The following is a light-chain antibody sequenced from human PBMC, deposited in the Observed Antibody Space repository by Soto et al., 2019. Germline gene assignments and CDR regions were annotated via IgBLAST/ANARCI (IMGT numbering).Light chain of an antibody. V-gene: IGLV1-40*01. Sequence: QLVLTQPPSVSEAPGQRVTISCTGSSSNIGAGYEAHWYQQVPGTAPKLLIYENNNRPSGVPDRFSGSKSGTSASLAITGLQAEDEAESYCQSYDSSLSGYVFGTGTKLTVL. CDR1: SSNIGAGYE. CDR3: QSYDSSLSGYV. CDR2: ENN. J-gene: IGLJ1*01.